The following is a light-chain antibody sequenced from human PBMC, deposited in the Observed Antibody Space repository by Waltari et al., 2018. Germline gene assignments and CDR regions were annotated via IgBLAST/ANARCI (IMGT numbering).Light chain of an antibody. J-gene: IGKJ3*01. V-gene: IGKV3-15*01. CDR3: QQYNQWPPIT. CDR1: QSVGSN. Sequence: EIVMTQSPATLSVSPGERVTLSCRASQSVGSNLAWYQQKPGQTPRLLIYGASTRATGIAARFSGSGSGTEFTLTISSLQSEDFAVYYCQQYNQWPPITLGPGTKVDIK. CDR2: GAS.